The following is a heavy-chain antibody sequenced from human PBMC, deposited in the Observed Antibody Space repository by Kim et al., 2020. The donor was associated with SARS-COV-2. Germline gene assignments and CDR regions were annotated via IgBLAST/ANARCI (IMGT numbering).Heavy chain of an antibody. J-gene: IGHJ4*02. Sequence: GGSLRLSCTASGFKFGSYGMHWIRQAPGKGLEWVAMISYGGSSEFYADSVKGRFTISRDISKNTLYLQMNSLRAEDTAVYYCARDQPAMTLCNTYSADWGQGTLVTVPS. V-gene: IGHV3-33*08. CDR2: ISYGGSSE. CDR1: GFKFGSYG. CDR3: ARDQPAMTLCNTYSAD. D-gene: IGHD2-21*01.